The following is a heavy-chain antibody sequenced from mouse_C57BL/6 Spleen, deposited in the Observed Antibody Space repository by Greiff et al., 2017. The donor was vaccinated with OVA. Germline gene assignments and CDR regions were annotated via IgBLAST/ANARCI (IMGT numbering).Heavy chain of an antibody. V-gene: IGHV1-53*01. D-gene: IGHD2-4*01. Sequence: QVQLQQPGTELVKPGASVKLSCKASGYTFTSYWMHWVKQRPGQGLEWIGNINPSNGGTNYNEKFKSKATLTVDKSSSTAYMQLSSLTSEDSAVYYCARSMDYYDYDGWYFDVWGTGTTVTVSS. CDR3: ARSMDYYDYDGWYFDV. J-gene: IGHJ1*03. CDR1: GYTFTSYW. CDR2: INPSNGGT.